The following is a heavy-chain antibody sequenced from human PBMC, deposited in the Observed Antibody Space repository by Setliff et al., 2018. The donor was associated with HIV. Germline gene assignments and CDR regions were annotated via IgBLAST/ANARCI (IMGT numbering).Heavy chain of an antibody. V-gene: IGHV3-48*04. D-gene: IGHD3-10*01. J-gene: IGHJ4*02. CDR1: GFNFKTYG. Sequence: GGSLRLSCSASGFNFKTYGMTWVRQAPGKGLDWVAHIGSSNHGMHYTASVQGRFTVSRDNANNLLFLQMNNLRAEDTAVYYCATVEGSGSYYQGYWGRGTLVTVSS. CDR2: IGSSNHGM. CDR3: ATVEGSGSYYQGY.